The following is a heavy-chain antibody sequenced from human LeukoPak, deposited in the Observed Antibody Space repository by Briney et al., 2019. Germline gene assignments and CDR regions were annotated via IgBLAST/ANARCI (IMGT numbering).Heavy chain of an antibody. CDR3: AQRGQDY. D-gene: IGHD6-25*01. Sequence: PGGSLRLSCAASGFSFSSYLMHWVRQAPGTGLVWVSQIHTDGSATYYADSVKGRFTISRDNAKNTLYLQMNSLRAEDTAVYYCAQRGQDYWGQGTLVTVSS. CDR1: GFSFSSYL. V-gene: IGHV3-74*01. J-gene: IGHJ4*02. CDR2: IHTDGSAT.